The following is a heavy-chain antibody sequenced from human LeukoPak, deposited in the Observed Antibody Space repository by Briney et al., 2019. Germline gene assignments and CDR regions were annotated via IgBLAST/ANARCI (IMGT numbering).Heavy chain of an antibody. D-gene: IGHD3-10*01. V-gene: IGHV4-30-2*05. CDR2: IYDSGST. J-gene: IGHJ4*02. Sequence: SETLSLTCAVSGGSLSSGGYSWSWIRQPPGKGLEWIGYIYDSGSTYYNPSLKSRVTISVDTSKNQFSLKLSSVTAADTAVYYCARGGTVFLWFGELLSFSFDYWGQGTLVTVSS. CDR3: ARGGTVFLWFGELLSFSFDY. CDR1: GGSLSSGGYS.